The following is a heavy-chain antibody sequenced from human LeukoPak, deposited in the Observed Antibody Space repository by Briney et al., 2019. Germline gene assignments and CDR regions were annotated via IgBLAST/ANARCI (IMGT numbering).Heavy chain of an antibody. Sequence: ASVKVSCKASGYTFPSYGISGVRPAPGQGLAWMGWISAYNGNTNYAQKLQGRVTMTTYTSTSTASMELRSLRSDDTAVYYWSRDRGYYYGSGSPLANFDYWGQGTLVTVSS. CDR2: ISAYNGNT. J-gene: IGHJ4*02. CDR1: GYTFPSYG. D-gene: IGHD3-10*01. V-gene: IGHV1-18*01. CDR3: SRDRGYYYGSGSPLANFDY.